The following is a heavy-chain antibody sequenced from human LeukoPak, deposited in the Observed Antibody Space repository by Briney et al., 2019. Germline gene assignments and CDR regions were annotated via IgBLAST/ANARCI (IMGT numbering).Heavy chain of an antibody. J-gene: IGHJ4*02. CDR3: AREGYCSGTSCYNFNY. Sequence: SETLSLTCAVYGGSFSGYYWSWIRQPPGKGMEWIGEINHSGSTNYNPSLKSRVTISVDTSKNQFSLNLSSVTAADTAVYYCAREGYCSGTSCYNFNYWGQGTLVTVSS. D-gene: IGHD2-2*02. V-gene: IGHV4-34*01. CDR1: GGSFSGYY. CDR2: INHSGST.